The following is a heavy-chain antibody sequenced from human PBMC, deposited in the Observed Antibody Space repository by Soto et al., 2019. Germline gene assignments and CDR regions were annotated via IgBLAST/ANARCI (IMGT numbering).Heavy chain of an antibody. Sequence: VQLVESGGGLVQPGGSLRLSCAASGFTFSSYWMSWVRQAPGKGLEWVANIKQDGGEKYYVDSVKGRFTISRDNAKKSMYLQMNSLRVEDTAVYYCARALQYTVYGVAVYWGQGTLVTVSS. D-gene: IGHD2-8*01. J-gene: IGHJ4*02. CDR3: ARALQYTVYGVAVY. V-gene: IGHV3-7*05. CDR2: IKQDGGEK. CDR1: GFTFSSYW.